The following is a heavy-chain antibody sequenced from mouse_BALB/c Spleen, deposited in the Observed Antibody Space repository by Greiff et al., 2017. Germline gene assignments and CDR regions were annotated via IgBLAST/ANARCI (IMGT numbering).Heavy chain of an antibody. CDR3: ARSSWDAWFAY. Sequence: EVKLVESGGGLVQPGGSRKLSCAASGFTFSSFGMHWVRQAPEKGLEWVAYISSGSSTIYYADTVKGRFTISRDNPKNTLFLQMTSLRSEDTAMYYCARSSWDAWFAYWGQGTLVTVSA. CDR1: GFTFSSFG. J-gene: IGHJ3*01. D-gene: IGHD4-1*01. V-gene: IGHV5-17*02. CDR2: ISSGSSTI.